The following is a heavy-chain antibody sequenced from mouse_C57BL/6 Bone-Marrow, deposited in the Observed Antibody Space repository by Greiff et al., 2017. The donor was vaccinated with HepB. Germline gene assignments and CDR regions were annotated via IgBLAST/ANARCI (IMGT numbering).Heavy chain of an antibody. CDR3: RRSAQAAWLAY. V-gene: IGHV1-59*01. J-gene: IGHJ3*01. CDR2: IDPSDSYT. CDR1: GYTFTSYW. Sequence: QVQLQQPGAELVRPGTSVKLSCKASGYTFTSYWMHWVKQRPGQGLEWIGVIDPSDSYTNYNQKFKGKATLTVDTSSSTAYMQLSSLTSEDSAVYYCRRSAQAAWLAYWGQGTLVTVSA. D-gene: IGHD3-2*02.